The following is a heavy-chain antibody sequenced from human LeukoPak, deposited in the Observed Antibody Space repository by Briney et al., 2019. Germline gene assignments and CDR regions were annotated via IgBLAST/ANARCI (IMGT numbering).Heavy chain of an antibody. CDR1: GFTFTSSA. V-gene: IGHV1-58*01. Sequence: SVKVSCKASGFTFTSSAVQWVRQARGQRLEWIGWIVVGSGNTNYAQEFQERVTITRDMSTSTAYMELSSLRSEDTAVYYCAKLAESITYYYDSSGYDFDYWGQGTLVTVSS. J-gene: IGHJ4*02. D-gene: IGHD3-22*01. CDR2: IVVGSGNT. CDR3: AKLAESITYYYDSSGYDFDY.